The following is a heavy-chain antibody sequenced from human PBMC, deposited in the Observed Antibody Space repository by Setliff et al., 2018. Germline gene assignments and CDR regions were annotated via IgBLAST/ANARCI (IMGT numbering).Heavy chain of an antibody. CDR2: FDPEDGET. Sequence: ASVKVSCKVSGYTLTELSRHWVRQAPGKGLEWMGGFDPEDGETIYAQKFQGRVTMTEDTSTDTAYMELSSLRSKDTAVYYCATTHYDSSGYYYLERSAFDIWGQGTMVTVSS. V-gene: IGHV1-24*01. J-gene: IGHJ3*02. CDR1: GYTLTELS. D-gene: IGHD3-22*01. CDR3: ATTHYDSSGYYYLERSAFDI.